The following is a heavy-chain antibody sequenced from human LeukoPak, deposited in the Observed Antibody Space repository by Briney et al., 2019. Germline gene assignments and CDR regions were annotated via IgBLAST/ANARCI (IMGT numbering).Heavy chain of an antibody. CDR3: AKDPNGDYIGTFDI. D-gene: IGHD4-17*01. CDR2: ISVSGGST. CDR1: GFTFSNAW. V-gene: IGHV3-23*01. J-gene: IGHJ3*02. Sequence: PGGSLRLSCAASGFTFSNAWMTWVRQAPGKGLEWVSSISVSGGSTQYAASVQGRFTISRDNSKNTLYLQMNSLRAEDTAVYYCAKDPNGDYIGTFDIWGQGTMVTVSS.